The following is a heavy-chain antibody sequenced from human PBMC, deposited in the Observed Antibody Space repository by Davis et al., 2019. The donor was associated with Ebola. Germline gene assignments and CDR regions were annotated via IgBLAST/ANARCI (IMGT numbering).Heavy chain of an antibody. Sequence: GESLKISCAASGSTFSRYSMNWVRQAPGKGLEWVSSISSSGSYMYYAASVKGRFTISRDNAKNSLYLQMNSLRAEDTAVYFGARDMNVGDYWGQGTLVTVSS. CDR2: ISSSGSYM. J-gene: IGHJ4*02. D-gene: IGHD3-16*01. V-gene: IGHV3-21*01. CDR3: ARDMNVGDY. CDR1: GSTFSRYS.